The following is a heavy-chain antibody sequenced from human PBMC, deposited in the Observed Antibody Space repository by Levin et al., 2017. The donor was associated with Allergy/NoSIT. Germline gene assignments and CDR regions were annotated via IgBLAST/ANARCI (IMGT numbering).Heavy chain of an antibody. V-gene: IGHV3-33*01. CDR1: GFTFSSYG. CDR2: IWYDGSNK. D-gene: IGHD6-13*01. CDR3: ARDLWIAAGDAFDI. Sequence: GESLKISCAASGFTFSSYGMHWVRQAPGKGLEWVAVIWYDGSNKYYADSVKGRFTISRDNSKNTLYLQMNSLRAEDTAVYYCARDLWIAAGDAFDIWGQGTMVTVSS. J-gene: IGHJ3*02.